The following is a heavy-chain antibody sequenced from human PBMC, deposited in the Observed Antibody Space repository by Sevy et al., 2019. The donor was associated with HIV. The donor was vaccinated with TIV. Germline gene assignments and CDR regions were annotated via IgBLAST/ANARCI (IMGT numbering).Heavy chain of an antibody. Sequence: GRSLRLSCAASGFTFSSFEMTWVRQAPGKGLEWVSYISSSCSTIYYTNSVKGRFTISRDNAKNSLYLQMNSLRAEDTAVYYCAKRGGHYDLGMDVWGQGTTVTVSS. CDR3: AKRGGHYDLGMDV. D-gene: IGHD3-3*01. V-gene: IGHV3-48*03. CDR1: GFTFSSFE. J-gene: IGHJ6*02. CDR2: ISSSCSTI.